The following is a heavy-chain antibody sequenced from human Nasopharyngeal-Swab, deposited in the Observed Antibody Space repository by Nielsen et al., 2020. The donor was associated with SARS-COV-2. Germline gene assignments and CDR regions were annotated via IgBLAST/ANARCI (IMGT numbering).Heavy chain of an antibody. CDR3: ARGVETIHH. Sequence: GESLKISCAASGFTFSNYWMSWVRQAPGKGLEWVANIKQDGSEIYYADSMKGRFTISRDNAKKSLYLQMNSLRAEDTAVYYCARGVETIHHWGQGSLVTVSS. CDR2: IKQDGSEI. D-gene: IGHD5-24*01. V-gene: IGHV3-7*01. J-gene: IGHJ1*01. CDR1: GFTFSNYW.